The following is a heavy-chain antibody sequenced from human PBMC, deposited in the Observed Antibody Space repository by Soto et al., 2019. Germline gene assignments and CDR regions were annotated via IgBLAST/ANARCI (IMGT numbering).Heavy chain of an antibody. CDR1: GYTFTSYG. CDR2: ISAYNGNT. V-gene: IGHV1-18*01. D-gene: IGHD6-19*01. J-gene: IGHJ4*02. CDR3: ARDSSLAVAGRGTGGY. Sequence: QVQLVQSGAEVKKPGASVKVSCKASGYTFTSYGISWVRQAPGQGLERMGWISAYNGNTNYAQKLQGRVTMTTDTATSTAYMELRSLRCVDTAVYYGARDSSLAVAGRGTGGYWGQGSLVTVSS.